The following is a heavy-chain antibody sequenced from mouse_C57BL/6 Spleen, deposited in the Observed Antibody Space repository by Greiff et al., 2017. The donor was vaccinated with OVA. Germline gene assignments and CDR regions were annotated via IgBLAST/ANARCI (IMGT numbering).Heavy chain of an antibody. CDR2: ISSGSSTI. CDR1: GFTFSDYG. J-gene: IGHJ4*01. D-gene: IGHD1-1*01. Sequence: EVKLVESGGGLVKPGGSLKLSCAASGFTFSDYGMHWVRQAPEKGLEWVAYISSGSSTIYYADTVKGRFTISRDNAKNTLFLQMTSLRSEDTAMYYCARGTTVVVDYWGQGTSVTVSS. V-gene: IGHV5-17*01. CDR3: ARGTTVVVDY.